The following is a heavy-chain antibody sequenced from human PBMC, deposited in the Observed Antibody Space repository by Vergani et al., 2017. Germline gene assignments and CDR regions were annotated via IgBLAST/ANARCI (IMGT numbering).Heavy chain of an antibody. J-gene: IGHJ4*02. CDR2: ISSSGSTI. CDR1: GFTFSSYE. V-gene: IGHV3-48*03. Sequence: EVQLVESGGGLVQPGGSLRLSCAASGFTFSSYEMNWVRQAPGKGLEWVSYISSSGSTIYYADSVKGRFTISREHAKNSLYLQMNSLRAEDQAVYYWARTRWVPPPRPSYYFDYWGQGTLVTVSS. D-gene: IGHD1-26*01. CDR3: ARTRWVPPPRPSYYFDY.